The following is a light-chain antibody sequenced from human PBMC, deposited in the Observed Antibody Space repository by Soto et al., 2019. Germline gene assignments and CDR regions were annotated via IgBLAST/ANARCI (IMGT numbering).Light chain of an antibody. CDR3: LQYDSLPRT. J-gene: IGKJ1*01. CDR2: GAS. Sequence: EIVLTQSPGTLSVSPGEGATLSCRASQTVGKNYLAWYQQRPGQAPRLLIHGASSRATGIPDRFSGSGSGTEFTLTIGRLESEDFAVYYCLQYDSLPRTFXQGTKVDIK. V-gene: IGKV3-20*01. CDR1: QTVGKNY.